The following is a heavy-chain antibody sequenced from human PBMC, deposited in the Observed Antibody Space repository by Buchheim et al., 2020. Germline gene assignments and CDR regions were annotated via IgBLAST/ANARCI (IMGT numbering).Heavy chain of an antibody. J-gene: IGHJ6*02. Sequence: QVQLQESGPGLVKPSQTLSLTCTVSGGSISSGGYYWSWIRQHPGKGLEWIGYIYYSGSTYYNPSLKSRVTISVDTSKNQFSLKLSSVTAADTAVYYCARDLGRNVGFKSFGYYYGMDVWGQGTT. D-gene: IGHD1-26*01. CDR2: IYYSGST. CDR3: ARDLGRNVGFKSFGYYYGMDV. CDR1: GGSISSGGYY. V-gene: IGHV4-31*03.